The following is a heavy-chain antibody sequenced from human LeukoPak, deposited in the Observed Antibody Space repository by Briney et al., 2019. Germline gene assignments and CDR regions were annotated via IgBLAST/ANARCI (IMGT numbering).Heavy chain of an antibody. CDR3: ARGGVKTAASSLGY. V-gene: IGHV1-2*02. D-gene: IGHD6-13*01. CDR1: GYTFTGYY. CDR2: INPNSGGT. J-gene: IGHJ4*01. Sequence: ASVKVSCKASGYTFTGYYMHWVRQAPGQGLEWMGWINPNSGGTNYAQEFQGRVTMTRDTSISTAYMELSRLRSDDTAVYYCARGGVKTAASSLGYWGQGTLVTVSS.